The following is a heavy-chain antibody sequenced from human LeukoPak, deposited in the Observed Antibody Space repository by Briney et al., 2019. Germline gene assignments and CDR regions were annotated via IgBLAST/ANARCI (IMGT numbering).Heavy chain of an antibody. D-gene: IGHD2-2*01. CDR2: FDPEDGET. Sequence: ASAKVSCKVSGYTLTELSMHWVRQAPGKGLEWMGGFDPEDGETIYAQKFQGRVTMTEDTSTDTAYMELSSLRSEDTAVYYCATEGRASSTIRTYYYYGMDVWGQGTTVTVSS. J-gene: IGHJ6*02. CDR1: GYTLTELS. CDR3: ATEGRASSTIRTYYYYGMDV. V-gene: IGHV1-24*01.